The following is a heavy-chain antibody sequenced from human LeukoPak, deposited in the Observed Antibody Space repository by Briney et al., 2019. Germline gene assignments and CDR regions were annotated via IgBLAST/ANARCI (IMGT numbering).Heavy chain of an antibody. D-gene: IGHD2-2*01. CDR3: AKGTGYCSSTSCRKYFDY. CDR2: ISGSGGST. Sequence: GGSLRLSCAASGFTFSSYAMSWVRQAPGKGLEWVSAISGSGGSTYYADSVKGRFTISRDNSKNTLYLQMNSLRAEDTAVYYRAKGTGYCSSTSCRKYFDYWGQGTLVTVSS. V-gene: IGHV3-23*01. J-gene: IGHJ4*02. CDR1: GFTFSSYA.